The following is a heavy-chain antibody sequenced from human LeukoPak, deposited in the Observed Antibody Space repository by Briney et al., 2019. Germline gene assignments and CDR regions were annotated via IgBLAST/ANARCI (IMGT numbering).Heavy chain of an antibody. D-gene: IGHD4-17*01. V-gene: IGHV6-1*01. Sequence: SQTLSLTCDISGDSVSSNSAVWNWIRQSPSRGLEWLGRTYYRSNWNTHYAESVKSRLTINPDTSRNQFSLQLNSVIPEDTAVYYCARDGPVSHFNVWGQGTLVTVSS. CDR3: ARDGPVSHFNV. CDR2: TYYRSNWNT. CDR1: GDSVSSNSAV. J-gene: IGHJ4*02.